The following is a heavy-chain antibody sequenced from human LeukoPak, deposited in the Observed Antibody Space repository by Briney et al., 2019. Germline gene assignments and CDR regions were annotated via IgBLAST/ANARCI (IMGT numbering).Heavy chain of an antibody. CDR1: GFTFSSYA. D-gene: IGHD3-10*01. CDR2: ISGSGGST. J-gene: IGHJ4*02. CDR3: ARSYYGSGSDRYYFDY. Sequence: GGSLRLSCAASGFTFSSYAMSWVRQAPGKGLEWVSAISGSGGSTYYADSVKGRFTISRDNSKNTLYLQMNSLRAEDTAVYYCARSYYGSGSDRYYFDYWGQGTLVTVSS. V-gene: IGHV3-23*01.